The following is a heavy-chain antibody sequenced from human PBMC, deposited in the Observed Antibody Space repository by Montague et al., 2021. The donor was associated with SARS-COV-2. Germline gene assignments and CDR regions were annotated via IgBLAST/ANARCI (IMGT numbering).Heavy chain of an antibody. D-gene: IGHD3-3*01. J-gene: IGHJ4*02. CDR2: IYTSGST. CDR1: GGSISSGSYY. V-gene: IGHV4-61*02. CDR3: VRADFWSGYLYFDY. Sequence: TLSLTCTVSGGSISSGSYYWSWIRQPAGKGLEWIGRIYTSGSTNYNPSFKSRVTISVDTSKNQFSLKLSPVTAADTAVYYCVRADFWSGYLYFDYWGQGTLVTVSS.